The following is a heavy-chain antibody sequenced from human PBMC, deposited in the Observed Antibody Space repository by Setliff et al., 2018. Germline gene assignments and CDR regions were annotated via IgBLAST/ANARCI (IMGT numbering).Heavy chain of an antibody. CDR1: GFTFSTYR. J-gene: IGHJ4*02. Sequence: GSLRLSCAASGFTFSTYRMHWVRQAPGKGLEWVAVIWYDGSNKYHADSVKGRLTISRDNLQNTLYLQMSSLRAEDAAVYYCATSDWYAAFDHWGQGTLVTVSS. CDR3: ATSDWYAAFDH. V-gene: IGHV3-33*08. CDR2: IWYDGSNK. D-gene: IGHD6-19*01.